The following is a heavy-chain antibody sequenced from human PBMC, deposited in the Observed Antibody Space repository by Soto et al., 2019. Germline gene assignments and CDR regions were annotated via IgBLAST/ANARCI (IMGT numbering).Heavy chain of an antibody. CDR1: GFTFSSYA. CDR3: AREFVVAVAGTFDY. J-gene: IGHJ4*02. V-gene: IGHV3-30-3*01. Sequence: GGSLRLSCAASGFTFSSYAMHWVRQAPGKGLEWVAVISYDGSNKYYADSVKGRFTISRDNSKNTLYLQMNSLRAEDTAVYYCAREFVVAVAGTFDYWGQGTLVTVSS. D-gene: IGHD6-19*01. CDR2: ISYDGSNK.